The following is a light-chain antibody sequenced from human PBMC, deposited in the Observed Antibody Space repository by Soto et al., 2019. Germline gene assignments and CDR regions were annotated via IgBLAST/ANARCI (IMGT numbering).Light chain of an antibody. Sequence: QSALTQPASVSGSPGQSITISCTGTSSDVGGYNYVSWYQQHPGKAPKLLLYDVDNWPSGVSRRFSGSKSGSTAFLTISGLHADDEADDYCSPSTDSSNLVVFGGGTKVTVL. J-gene: IGLJ2*01. CDR1: SSDVGGYNY. CDR3: SPSTDSSNLVV. CDR2: DVD. V-gene: IGLV2-14*01.